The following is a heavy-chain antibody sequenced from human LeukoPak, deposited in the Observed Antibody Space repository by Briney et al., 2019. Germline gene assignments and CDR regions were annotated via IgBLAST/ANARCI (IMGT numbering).Heavy chain of an antibody. D-gene: IGHD5-24*01. V-gene: IGHV3-64D*09. Sequence: GGSLRLSCSVSGFTFSAYAMHWVSQTPGRGLQYVSSISSNGAKTYYADSVKGRFTISRDNSKNTLNLQMSSLRLEDTAVYYCVKDRWVDYWGQGVLVTVSS. CDR1: GFTFSAYA. CDR3: VKDRWVDY. CDR2: ISSNGAKT. J-gene: IGHJ4*02.